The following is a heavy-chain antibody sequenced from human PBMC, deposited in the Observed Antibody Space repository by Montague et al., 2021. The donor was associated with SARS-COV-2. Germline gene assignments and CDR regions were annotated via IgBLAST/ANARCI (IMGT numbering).Heavy chain of an antibody. CDR1: GFTFSSYE. V-gene: IGHV3-48*03. D-gene: IGHD6-19*01. J-gene: IGHJ3*02. CDR2: ISSSSSTI. Sequence: SLRLSCSASGFTFSSYEMNWVRQAPGKGLEWVSYISSSSSTIYYXDSVKGRFTISRDNAKNSLYLQMNSLRAEDTAVYYCARDPYSSGWYGAFDIWGQGTMVTVSS. CDR3: ARDPYSSGWYGAFDI.